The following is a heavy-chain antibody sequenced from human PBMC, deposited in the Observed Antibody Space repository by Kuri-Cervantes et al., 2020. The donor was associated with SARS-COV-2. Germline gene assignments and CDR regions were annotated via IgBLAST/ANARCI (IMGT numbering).Heavy chain of an antibody. V-gene: IGHV4-38-2*01. CDR2: IYHSGST. Sequence: SETLSLTCAVSGYSISSGYYWGWIRQPPGKGLEWIGSIYHSGSTYYNPSPKSRVTISVDTSKNQFSLKLSSETAADTAVYYCARHMAGTFDYWGQGTLVTVSS. CDR3: ARHMAGTFDY. J-gene: IGHJ4*02. D-gene: IGHD2-21*01. CDR1: GYSISSGYY.